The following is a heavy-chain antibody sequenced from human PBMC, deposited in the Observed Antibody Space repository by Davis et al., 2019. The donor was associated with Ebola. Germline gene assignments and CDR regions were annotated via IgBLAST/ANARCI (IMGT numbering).Heavy chain of an antibody. CDR3: ASRGYSGYDENEGWFDP. D-gene: IGHD5-12*01. Sequence: MPSETLSLTCAVSGGSISSSNWWSWVRHPPGKGLEWIGEIYHSGSTNYNPSLKSRVTISVDKSKNQFSLKLSSVTAADTAVYYCASRGYSGYDENEGWFDPWGQGTLVTVSS. CDR2: IYHSGST. V-gene: IGHV4-4*02. J-gene: IGHJ5*02. CDR1: GGSISSSNW.